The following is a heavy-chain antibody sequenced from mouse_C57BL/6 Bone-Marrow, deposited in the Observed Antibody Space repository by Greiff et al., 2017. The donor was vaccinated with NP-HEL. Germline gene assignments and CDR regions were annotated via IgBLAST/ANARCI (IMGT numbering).Heavy chain of an antibody. CDR1: GFSFSSYG. J-gene: IGHJ4*01. CDR3: ARKENPLGTMDY. CDR2: ISRGGVT. Sequence: VLLVESGPGLVQPSPSLSITCTVSGFSFSSYGVHWVRQSPGKGLEWLGVISRGGVTAYNAEFITGLGTSRDNSKSKVFYKMSRRHADDTAIYYGARKENPLGTMDYWGQGTSVTVTA. V-gene: IGHV2-2*01.